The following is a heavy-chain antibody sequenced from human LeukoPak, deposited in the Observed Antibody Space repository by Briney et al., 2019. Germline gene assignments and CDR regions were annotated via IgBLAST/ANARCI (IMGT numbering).Heavy chain of an antibody. CDR2: IYSSGST. D-gene: IGHD6-13*01. V-gene: IGHV4-61*02. CDR3: ARHRGSRYGYFQH. CDR1: GGSISSGTYY. J-gene: IGHJ1*01. Sequence: PSQTLSLTCAVSGGSISSGTYYWNWIRQPAGKALEWIGRIYSSGSTNYIPSLKSRMTISVDTSRNQLSLRLSSVTAADTAVYYCARHRGSRYGYFQHWGQGALVTVSS.